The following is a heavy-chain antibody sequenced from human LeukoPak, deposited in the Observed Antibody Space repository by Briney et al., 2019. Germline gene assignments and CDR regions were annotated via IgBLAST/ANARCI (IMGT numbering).Heavy chain of an antibody. CDR3: ARGPTLANAFDI. V-gene: IGHV1-69*05. CDR1: GYTFTSYG. J-gene: IGHJ3*02. CDR2: IIPIFGTG. Sequence: GASVKVSCKASGYTFTSYGISWVRQAPGQGLEWMGGIIPIFGTGNYAQKFQGRVTITTDESTSTAYMELSSLRSEDTAVYYCARGPTLANAFDIWGQGTMVTVSS.